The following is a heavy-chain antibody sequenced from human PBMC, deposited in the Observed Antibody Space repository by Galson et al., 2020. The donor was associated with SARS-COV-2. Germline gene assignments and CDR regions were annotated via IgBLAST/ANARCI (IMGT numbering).Heavy chain of an antibody. CDR3: ARGLPPGRDILLMVYYYYYAIDV. CDR2: INHSGST. D-gene: IGHD2-8*01. Sequence: PSETLSLTCAVYGGSFSGYYWSWIRQPPGKGLEWIGEINHSGSTNYNPSLKSRLTMSVDTSKNQFSLRLTSVTAADTAVYYCARGLPPGRDILLMVYYYYYAIDVWGQGTTVTVSS. CDR1: GGSFSGYY. J-gene: IGHJ6*02. V-gene: IGHV4-34*01.